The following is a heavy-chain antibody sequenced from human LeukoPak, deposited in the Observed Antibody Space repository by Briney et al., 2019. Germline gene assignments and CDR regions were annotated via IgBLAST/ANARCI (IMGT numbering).Heavy chain of an antibody. CDR2: IYPRDGST. Sequence: ASVKVSCKASGYTFTNNYLHWVRQAPGQGLERMGMIYPRDGSTSYAQNFQGRVTVTRDTSTTTVHMELRGLRSEDTAVYYCARDQEGFDYWGQGTVVTVSS. CDR3: ARDQEGFDY. CDR1: GYTFTNNY. V-gene: IGHV1-46*01. J-gene: IGHJ4*02.